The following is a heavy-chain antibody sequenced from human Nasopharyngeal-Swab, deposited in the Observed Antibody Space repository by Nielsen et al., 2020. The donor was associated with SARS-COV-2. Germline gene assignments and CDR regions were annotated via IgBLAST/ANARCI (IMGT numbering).Heavy chain of an antibody. Sequence: GGSLRLSCAASGFTFSSYAMHWVRQAPGKGLEWVAVISYDGSNKYYADSVKGRFTISRDNSKNTLYLQMNGLRAEDTAVYYCASEPVRYFDPMGAFDIWGQGTMVTVSS. CDR3: ASEPVRYFDPMGAFDI. V-gene: IGHV3-30-3*01. CDR2: ISYDGSNK. CDR1: GFTFSSYA. D-gene: IGHD3-9*01. J-gene: IGHJ3*02.